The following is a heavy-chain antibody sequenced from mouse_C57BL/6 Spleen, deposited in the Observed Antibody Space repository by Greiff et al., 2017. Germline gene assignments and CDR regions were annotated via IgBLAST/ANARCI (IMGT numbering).Heavy chain of an antibody. J-gene: IGHJ3*01. Sequence: VQLQQPGAELVKPGASVKLSCKASGYTFTSYCMHWVKQRPGRGLEWIGRIDPNSGGTKYNEKFKSKATLTVDKPSSTAYVQLSSLTSEDSAVYYGAFWDRFAYWGQGTLVTVSA. V-gene: IGHV1-72*01. CDR3: AFWDRFAY. D-gene: IGHD4-1*01. CDR1: GYTFTSYC. CDR2: IDPNSGGT.